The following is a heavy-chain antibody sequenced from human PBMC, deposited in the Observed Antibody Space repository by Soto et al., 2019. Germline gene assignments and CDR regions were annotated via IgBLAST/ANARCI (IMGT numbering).Heavy chain of an antibody. D-gene: IGHD5-18*01. Sequence: QLQLVESGGGVVQPGRSLRLSCAASGFTFSNYILHWVRQAPGKGLEWEAFISYDGSNKDYADSMKGRFTISRDNSKNTLYLQLSSLRPEDTAVYYCAGGDTYYAMGVWGQGTTVTVSS. CDR3: AGGDTYYAMGV. CDR2: ISYDGSNK. CDR1: GFTFSNYI. J-gene: IGHJ6*02. V-gene: IGHV3-30-3*01.